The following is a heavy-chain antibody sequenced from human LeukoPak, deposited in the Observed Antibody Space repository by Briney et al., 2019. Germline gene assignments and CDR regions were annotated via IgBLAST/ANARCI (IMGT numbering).Heavy chain of an antibody. D-gene: IGHD3-10*01. V-gene: IGHV5-51*01. CDR3: ARPYHGSGSYSAFDI. Sequence: RGESLKISCQGSGFSFTIYSIGWVRQMPGKGVEWMGILYPVDSDTRYSPSFQGQVSISADKSISTASLHWSSLNASDTAMYYCARPYHGSGSYSAFDIWGQGTMVTVSS. J-gene: IGHJ3*02. CDR2: LYPVDSDT. CDR1: GFSFTIYS.